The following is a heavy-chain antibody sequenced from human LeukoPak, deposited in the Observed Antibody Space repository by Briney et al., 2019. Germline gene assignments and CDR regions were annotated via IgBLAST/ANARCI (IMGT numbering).Heavy chain of an antibody. V-gene: IGHV4-39*07. Sequence: SETLSLTCIVSGDSIDSSNSYWGWVRQPPGKRLEWITSMYYGGATYYNPSLKSRATISIDTSKNQFSLKLSSVTAADTAVYYCARGYCGGDCYSDYWGQGTLVTVSS. J-gene: IGHJ4*02. D-gene: IGHD2-21*01. CDR3: ARGYCGGDCYSDY. CDR1: GDSIDSSNSY. CDR2: MYYGGAT.